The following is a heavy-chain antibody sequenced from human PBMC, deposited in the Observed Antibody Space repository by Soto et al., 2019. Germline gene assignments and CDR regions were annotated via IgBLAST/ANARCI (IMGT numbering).Heavy chain of an antibody. CDR1: GFTFSSYG. V-gene: IGHV3-30*18. J-gene: IGHJ6*02. CDR2: ISYDGSNK. Sequence: QVQLVESGGGVVQPGRSLRLSCAASGFTFSSYGMHWVRQAPGKGLEWVAVISYDGSNKYYADSVKGRFTVSRDNSKNTLYLKMNSLRAEDKAVYYCAKPIRYYNYAMDVWGQGTKVTVSS. CDR3: AKPIRYYNYAMDV.